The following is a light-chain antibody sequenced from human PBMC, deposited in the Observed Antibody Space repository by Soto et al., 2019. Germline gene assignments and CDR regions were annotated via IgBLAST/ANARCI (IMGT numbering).Light chain of an antibody. V-gene: IGKV1-39*01. J-gene: IGKJ1*01. Sequence: ASDADRVFLTCRSSQSISNHLAWYQQKPGQAPKLLIYAASSLQSGVPSRFSGSGSGPDFTLTISSLQAEDLATYYCQQYYSTPPTFGQGTKVDIK. CDR2: AAS. CDR1: QSISNH. CDR3: QQYYSTPPT.